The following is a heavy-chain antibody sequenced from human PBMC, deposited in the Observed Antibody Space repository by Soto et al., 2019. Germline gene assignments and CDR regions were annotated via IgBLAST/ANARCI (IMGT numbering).Heavy chain of an antibody. CDR1: GASVSSNSAA. V-gene: IGHV6-1*01. D-gene: IGHD2-2*01. CDR2: TYYRSKWYN. J-gene: IGHJ3*02. Sequence: SQTLSLTCAISGASVSSNSAAWNWIRQSPSRGLEWLGRTYYRSKWYNDYAVSVKSRITINPDTSKNQFSLQLNSVTPEDTAVYYCARGYCSSTSCTADAFDIWGQGTMVTVSS. CDR3: ARGYCSSTSCTADAFDI.